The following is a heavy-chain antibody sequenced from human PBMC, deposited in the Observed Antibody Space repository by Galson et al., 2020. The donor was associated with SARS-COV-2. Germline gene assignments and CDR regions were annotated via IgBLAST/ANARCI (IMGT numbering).Heavy chain of an antibody. J-gene: IGHJ4*02. V-gene: IGHV1-2*02. Sequence: ASVKVSCNPSGYSFTGYYLHWVRQAPEHGLEWTGWLKPSSGGTKYAQKYQGRVTMTRDTSISAAYMELSRLGHDDTAVSYRVRRDGAVAGSEFDYWGQGTLVTVSS. CDR1: GYSFTGYY. CDR2: LKPSSGGT. CDR3: VRRDGAVAGSEFDY. D-gene: IGHD6-19*01.